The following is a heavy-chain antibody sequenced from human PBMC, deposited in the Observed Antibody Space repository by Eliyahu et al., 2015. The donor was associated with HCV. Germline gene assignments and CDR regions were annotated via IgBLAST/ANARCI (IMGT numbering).Heavy chain of an antibody. V-gene: IGHV4-34*01. D-gene: IGHD1-26*01. J-gene: IGHJ4*02. CDR1: XXSFSGYY. CDR2: INHSGST. CDR3: ARVLRREPLPGDY. Sequence: QVQLQQWGAGLLKPSETLSLTCAVYXXSFSGYYWSWIRQPPGKGLEXIGEINHSGSTNYNPSLKSRVTISVDTSKNQFSLKLSSVTAADTAVYYCARVLRREPLPGDYWGQGTLVTVSS.